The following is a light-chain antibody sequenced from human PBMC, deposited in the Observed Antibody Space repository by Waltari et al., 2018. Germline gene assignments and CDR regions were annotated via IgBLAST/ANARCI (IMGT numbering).Light chain of an antibody. CDR3: QQLNSYPIT. CDR1: QDISSH. J-gene: IGKJ5*01. V-gene: IGKV1-9*01. Sequence: DIQLTQSPSFLSASVGDRVTITCRASQDISSHLAWYQKNPGKAPKLLVYGASTLGSGVPSGFSGGVSGTEFTLTISSLQPEDFATYYCQQLNSYPITFGQGTRLEIK. CDR2: GAS.